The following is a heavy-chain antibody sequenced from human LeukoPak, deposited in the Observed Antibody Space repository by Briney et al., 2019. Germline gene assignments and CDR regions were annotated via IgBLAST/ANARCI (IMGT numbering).Heavy chain of an antibody. Sequence: GASVKVSCKASGYTFTSYAMHWVRQAPGQRLEWMGWINAGNGNTKYSQKFQGKVTITRDTSASTAYMELSSLRSEDTAVYYCARERWFGELAYYFDYWGQGTLVTVSS. J-gene: IGHJ4*02. D-gene: IGHD3-10*01. V-gene: IGHV1-3*01. CDR2: INAGNGNT. CDR1: GYTFTSYA. CDR3: ARERWFGELAYYFDY.